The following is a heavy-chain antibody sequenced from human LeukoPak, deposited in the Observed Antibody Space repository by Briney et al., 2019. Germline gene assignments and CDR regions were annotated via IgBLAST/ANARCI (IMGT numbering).Heavy chain of an antibody. CDR2: ISYDGSNK. CDR3: ANGGHCGGDCYTDFDY. Sequence: PGGSLRLSCAASGFTFRNYAMHWVRQAPGKGLEWVAVISYDGSNKYYADSVKGRFTISRDNSKNTLYLQMNSLRAEDTAVYYCANGGHCGGDCYTDFDYWGQGTLVTVFS. V-gene: IGHV3-30*04. J-gene: IGHJ4*02. CDR1: GFTFRNYA. D-gene: IGHD2-21*02.